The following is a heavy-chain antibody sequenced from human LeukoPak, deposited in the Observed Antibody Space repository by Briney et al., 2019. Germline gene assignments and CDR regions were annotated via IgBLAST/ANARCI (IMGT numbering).Heavy chain of an antibody. D-gene: IGHD6-13*01. V-gene: IGHV4-61*08. Sequence: SQTLSLTCTVSGDSISSGGYYWSWIRQPPGKGLEWVGHIYYSGNTNYNPSLKSRVTISIDTSKNQFSLKLSSVTAADTAVYYCARDSSSLTYWGQGTLVTVSS. CDR3: ARDSSSLTY. CDR1: GDSISSGGYY. J-gene: IGHJ4*02. CDR2: IYYSGNT.